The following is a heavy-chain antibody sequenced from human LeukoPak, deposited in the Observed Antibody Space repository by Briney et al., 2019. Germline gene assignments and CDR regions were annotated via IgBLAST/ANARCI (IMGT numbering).Heavy chain of an antibody. J-gene: IGHJ3*02. D-gene: IGHD3-3*01. CDR1: GYTFSDYW. V-gene: IGHV3-74*03. Sequence: PGGSLRLSCSASGYTFSDYWMHWVRQVPGKGPVWVSRVNSDGSSTAYADSVKGRFTISRDNAKNTLHLQMDSLRVEDTAVYYCASLGVTIFGVVIEAFDIWGQGTMVTVSS. CDR2: VNSDGSST. CDR3: ASLGVTIFGVVIEAFDI.